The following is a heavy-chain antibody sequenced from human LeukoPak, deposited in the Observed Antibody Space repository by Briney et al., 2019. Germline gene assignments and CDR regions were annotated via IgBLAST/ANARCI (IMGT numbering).Heavy chain of an antibody. CDR3: ARGPDEGLQRFDY. V-gene: IGHV3-7*01. CDR1: GFTFSSYW. J-gene: IGHJ4*02. Sequence: PGGSLRLSCAASGFTFSSYWMSWVRQAPGKGLEWVANIKQDGSEKYYVDSVKGRFTISRDNAKNSLYLQMNSLRAEDTAVYYCARGPDEGLQRFDYWGQGTLVTVSS. D-gene: IGHD5-18*01. CDR2: IKQDGSEK.